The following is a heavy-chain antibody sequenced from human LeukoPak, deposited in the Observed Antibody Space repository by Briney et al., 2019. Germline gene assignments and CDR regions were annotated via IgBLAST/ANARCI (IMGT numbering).Heavy chain of an antibody. Sequence: SETLSLTCAVYGGSFSGYYWSWIRQPPGKGLEWIGEINHSGSTNYNPSLKSRVTISVDTSKNQFSLKLSSVTAADTAVYYCAVTYYGFWSGYPNWFDPWGQGTLVTVSS. CDR2: INHSGST. D-gene: IGHD3-3*01. V-gene: IGHV4-34*01. CDR1: GGSFSGYY. CDR3: AVTYYGFWSGYPNWFDP. J-gene: IGHJ5*02.